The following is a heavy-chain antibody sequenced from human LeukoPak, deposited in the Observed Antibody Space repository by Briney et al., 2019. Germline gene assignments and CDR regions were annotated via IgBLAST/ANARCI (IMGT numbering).Heavy chain of an antibody. CDR2: INAGNGNT. CDR1: GYTFTSYV. J-gene: IGHJ6*03. CDR3: ARDATIFGVVLYYMDV. Sequence: ASVKVSCKASGYTFTSYVIHWVRQAPGQRLEWMGWINAGNGNTKYSQEFQDRVTITRDTSTSTVYMKLSSLRSEDTAVYYCARDATIFGVVLYYMDVWGKGTTVTVSS. D-gene: IGHD3-3*01. V-gene: IGHV1-3*03.